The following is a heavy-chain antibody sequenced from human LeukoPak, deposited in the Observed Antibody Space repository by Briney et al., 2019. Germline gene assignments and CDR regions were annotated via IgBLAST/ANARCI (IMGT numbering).Heavy chain of an antibody. CDR2: ISSSSSTI. Sequence: GGSLRLSCAASGFTFSSYSMNWVRQAPGKGLEWVSYISSSSSTIYYADSVKGRFTISRDNAKSSLYLQMNSLRAEDTAVYYCATYYYDSSGPDAFDIWGQGTMVTVSS. J-gene: IGHJ3*02. D-gene: IGHD3-22*01. CDR1: GFTFSSYS. V-gene: IGHV3-48*01. CDR3: ATYYYDSSGPDAFDI.